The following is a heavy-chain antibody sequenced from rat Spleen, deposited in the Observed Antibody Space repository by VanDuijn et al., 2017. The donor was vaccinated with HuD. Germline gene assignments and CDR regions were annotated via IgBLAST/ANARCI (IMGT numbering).Heavy chain of an antibody. V-gene: IGHV5-58*01. CDR1: GFTFSSYW. CDR2: INTDGGST. CDR3: TRERGSGFDY. D-gene: IGHD4-1*01. J-gene: IGHJ3*01. Sequence: EVQLVESGGGLVQPGRSLKLSCVASGFTFSSYWMYWIRQAPGKGLEWVSSINTDGGSTYYPDSVKGRFTISRDNAENTVYLQMNSLRSEDTATYYCTRERGSGFDYWGQGTLVTVSS.